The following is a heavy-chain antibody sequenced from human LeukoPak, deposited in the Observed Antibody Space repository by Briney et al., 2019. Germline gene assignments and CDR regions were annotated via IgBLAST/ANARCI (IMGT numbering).Heavy chain of an antibody. CDR2: VSYDGSNK. V-gene: IGHV3-30-3*01. D-gene: IGHD7-27*01. Sequence: GGSLRLSCAASGFTFNTYAMHWVRQAPGKGLEWVAVVSYDGSNKYYADSVQGRFTVSRDNSKNTLYLQMNTLRAEDTAVYYCARDNNWGSTHYWGQGTLVTVSS. CDR3: ARDNNWGSTHY. J-gene: IGHJ4*02. CDR1: GFTFNTYA.